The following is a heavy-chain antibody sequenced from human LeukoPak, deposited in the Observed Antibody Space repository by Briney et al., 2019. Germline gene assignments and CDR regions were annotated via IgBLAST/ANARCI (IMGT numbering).Heavy chain of an antibody. D-gene: IGHD6-25*01. CDR3: ARLGRVAAAGPYYDYYSLDV. CDR1: GDSITSHY. CDR2: IYYSGFT. J-gene: IGHJ6*02. V-gene: IGHV4-59*08. Sequence: SETLSLTCTVSGDSITSHYWSWIRQPPGKGLEWIGNIYYSGFTNYNPSLKSRITIPRDTSTKQVSLKVTSVTAADTGAYYCARLGRVAAAGPYYDYYSLDVWGQGTTVTVSS.